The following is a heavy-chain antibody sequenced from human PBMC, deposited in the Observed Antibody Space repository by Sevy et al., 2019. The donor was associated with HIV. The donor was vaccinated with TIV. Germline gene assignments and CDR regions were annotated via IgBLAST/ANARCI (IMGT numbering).Heavy chain of an antibody. CDR1: GGTFSSYA. J-gene: IGHJ4*02. CDR2: IIPILGIA. Sequence: ASVKVSCKASGGTFSSYAISWLRQAPGQGLEWMGRIIPILGIANYAQKFQGRVTITADKSTSTAYMELSSLRSEDTAVYYCARGGYSSGWYYFDYWGQGTLVTVSS. V-gene: IGHV1-69*04. D-gene: IGHD6-19*01. CDR3: ARGGYSSGWYYFDY.